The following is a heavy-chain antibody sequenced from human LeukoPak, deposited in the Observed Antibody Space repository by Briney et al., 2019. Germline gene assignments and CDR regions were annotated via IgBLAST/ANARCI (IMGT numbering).Heavy chain of an antibody. CDR1: GGSFSGYY. D-gene: IGHD3-22*01. J-gene: IGHJ3*02. V-gene: IGHV4-34*01. CDR3: ARDAYYYDSSGYYFADHAFDI. Sequence: PSETLSLTCAVYGGSFSGYYWSWIRQPPGKGLEWIGEINHSGSTNYNPSLKSRVTISVDTSKNQFSLKLSPVTAADTAVYYCARDAYYYDSSGYYFADHAFDIWGQGTMVTVSS. CDR2: INHSGST.